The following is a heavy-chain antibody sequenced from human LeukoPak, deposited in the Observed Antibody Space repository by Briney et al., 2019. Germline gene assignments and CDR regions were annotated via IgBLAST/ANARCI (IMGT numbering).Heavy chain of an antibody. V-gene: IGHV3-23*01. J-gene: IGHJ4*02. Sequence: GGSLRLSCAATGFTFNSYAMYWVRQAPGKGLEWVSGIFGSGGSAHYADSVKGRFTISRDNSKNTVYLQMNSLRAEDTALYCCAKTTIGYSSGRYPGWPVDYWGQGTLVTVSS. CDR1: GFTFNSYA. D-gene: IGHD6-19*01. CDR2: IFGSGGSA. CDR3: AKTTIGYSSGRYPGWPVDY.